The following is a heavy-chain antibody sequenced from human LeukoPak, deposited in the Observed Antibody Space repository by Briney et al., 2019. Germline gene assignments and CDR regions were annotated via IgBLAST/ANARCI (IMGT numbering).Heavy chain of an antibody. D-gene: IGHD3-10*01. CDR3: ARLYYGSGNLYDYYYMDV. Sequence: ASVKVSCKASGYTFTGYYMHWVRQAPGQGLEWMGWINPNSGGTNYAQKFQGRVTMTRDTSISTAYMELSRLRSDDTAVYYCARLYYGSGNLYDYYYMDVWGKGTTVIVSS. CDR2: INPNSGGT. CDR1: GYTFTGYY. V-gene: IGHV1-2*02. J-gene: IGHJ6*03.